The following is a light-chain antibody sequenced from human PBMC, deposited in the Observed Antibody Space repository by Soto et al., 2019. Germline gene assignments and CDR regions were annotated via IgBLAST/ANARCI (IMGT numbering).Light chain of an antibody. CDR1: SSDVGDYDF. CDR3: SSFTSTSTLVV. V-gene: IGLV2-14*01. J-gene: IGLJ2*01. Sequence: QSALTQPASVSGSPGQSITISCTGSSSDVGDYDFVSWYQQHPGKAPKLIIYEVSDRPSGVSNRFSGSKSGNTASLTISGLQVEDDAHYYCSSFTSTSTLVVFGGGTKLTVL. CDR2: EVS.